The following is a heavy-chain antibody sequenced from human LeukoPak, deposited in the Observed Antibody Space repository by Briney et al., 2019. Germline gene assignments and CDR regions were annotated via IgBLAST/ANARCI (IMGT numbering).Heavy chain of an antibody. D-gene: IGHD3-22*01. V-gene: IGHV1-18*01. CDR2: ISAYNGNT. J-gene: IGHJ4*02. CDR1: GYTFTSYG. Sequence: ASVEVSCKASGYTFTSYGISWVRQAPGQGLEWMGWISAYNGNTNYAQKLQGRVTMTTDTSTSTAYMELRSLRSDDTAVYYCARDSYYDSSGYYPFDYWGQGTLVTVSS. CDR3: ARDSYYDSSGYYPFDY.